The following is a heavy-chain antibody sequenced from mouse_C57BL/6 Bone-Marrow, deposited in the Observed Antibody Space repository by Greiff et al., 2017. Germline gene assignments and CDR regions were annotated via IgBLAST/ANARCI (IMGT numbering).Heavy chain of an antibody. CDR3: AREGGYYYFDY. CDR2: IYPRSGNT. CDR1: GYTFTSYG. D-gene: IGHD2-3*01. V-gene: IGHV1-81*01. J-gene: IGHJ2*01. Sequence: VKLMESGAELARPGASVKLSCKASGYTFTSYGISWVKQRTGQGLEWIGEIYPRSGNTYYNEKFKGKATLTADKSSSTAYMELRSLTSEDSAVYFCAREGGYYYFDYWGQGTTLTVSS.